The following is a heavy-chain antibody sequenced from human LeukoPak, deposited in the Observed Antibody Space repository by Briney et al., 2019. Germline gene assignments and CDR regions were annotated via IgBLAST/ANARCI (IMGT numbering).Heavy chain of an antibody. CDR3: AKDVTDISGAFHI. Sequence: GGSLRLSCAASGFTFNNFAMSWVRQAPGKGLQWVSAISGSGGSTYYADSVRGRFTISRDNSKNTLYLQMNNLRAEDTAVYYCAKDVTDISGAFHIWGQGTMVTVSS. CDR2: ISGSGGST. CDR1: GFTFNNFA. J-gene: IGHJ3*02. D-gene: IGHD5-12*01. V-gene: IGHV3-23*01.